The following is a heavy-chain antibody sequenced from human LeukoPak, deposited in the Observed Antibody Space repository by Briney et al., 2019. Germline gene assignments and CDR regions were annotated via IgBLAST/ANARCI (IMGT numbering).Heavy chain of an antibody. CDR1: GYSISSGYY. V-gene: IGHV4-38-2*02. CDR2: IYHSGST. J-gene: IGHJ4*02. CDR3: ARGENCSGGSCFTTYYFDY. D-gene: IGHD2-15*01. Sequence: SETLSLTCTVSGYSISSGYYWGWIRQPPGKGLEWIGSIYHSGSTYYNPSLKSRVTISVDTSKNQFSLKLSSVTAADPAVYYCARGENCSGGSCFTTYYFDYWGQGTLVTVSS.